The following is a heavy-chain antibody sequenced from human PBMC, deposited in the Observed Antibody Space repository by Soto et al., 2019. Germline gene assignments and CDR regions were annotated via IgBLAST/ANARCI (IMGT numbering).Heavy chain of an antibody. CDR3: GRAGDSMATISH. J-gene: IGHJ4*02. CDR2: LNPNNGDT. CDR1: GYTFTNNG. D-gene: IGHD2-21*01. Sequence: QVQLVQSGAEVKKPGASVKVSCKASGYTFTNNGINWVRQAAGQGLEWMAWLNPNNGDTGYAQKFQGRVIMTMDTFISTAYMELTSLRPDDTAVYFCGRAGDSMATISHWGQGTLVTVSS. V-gene: IGHV1-8*01.